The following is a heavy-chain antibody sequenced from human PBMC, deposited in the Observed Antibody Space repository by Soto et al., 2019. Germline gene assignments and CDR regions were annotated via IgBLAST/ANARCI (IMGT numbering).Heavy chain of an antibody. Sequence: EVQLLESGGGLGQPGGSLRLSCAASGFTFSSYAMSWVRQAPGKGLEWVSAISGSGGSTYYADSVKGRFTISRDNSKNTLYLQMNSLRAEDTAVYYCAKDLLGFLEWLAFDYWGQGTLVTVSS. J-gene: IGHJ4*02. CDR1: GFTFSSYA. D-gene: IGHD3-3*01. CDR2: ISGSGGST. V-gene: IGHV3-23*01. CDR3: AKDLLGFLEWLAFDY.